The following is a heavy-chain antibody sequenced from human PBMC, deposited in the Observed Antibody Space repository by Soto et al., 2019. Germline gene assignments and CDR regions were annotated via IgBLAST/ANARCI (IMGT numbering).Heavy chain of an antibody. CDR1: GYTFTSYD. Sequence: ASVKVSCKASGYTFTSYDINWVRQATGQGLEWMGWMNPNSGNTGYAQKFQGRVTMTRNTSISTAYMELSSLRSEDTAVYYCAREHSSSPRGGLDVWGQGTPVTVSS. V-gene: IGHV1-8*01. D-gene: IGHD6-13*01. J-gene: IGHJ6*02. CDR3: AREHSSSPRGGLDV. CDR2: MNPNSGNT.